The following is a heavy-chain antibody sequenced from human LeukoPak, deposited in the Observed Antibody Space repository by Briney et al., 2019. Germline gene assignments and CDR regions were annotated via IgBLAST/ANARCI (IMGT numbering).Heavy chain of an antibody. D-gene: IGHD3-10*01. CDR2: INSDGSTT. J-gene: IGHJ4*02. CDR1: GFTFSSSW. V-gene: IGHV3-74*01. Sequence: PGGSLRLSCAAPGFTFSSSWMHWVRQVPGKGLVWVSDINSDGSTTNYGDSVKGRFTISRDNAKNTLYLQMNSLRAEDTAVYYCARGGSPFYWGQGSLVTVSS. CDR3: ARGGSPFY.